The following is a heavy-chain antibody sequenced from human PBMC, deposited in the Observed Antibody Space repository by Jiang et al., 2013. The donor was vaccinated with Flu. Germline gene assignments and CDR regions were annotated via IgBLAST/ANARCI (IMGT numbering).Heavy chain of an antibody. CDR1: GVQLYQLL. CDR2: IYPGDSDT. J-gene: IGHJ5*02. Sequence: KGSGVQLYQLLDRLGAPDARERPEWMGIIYPGDSDTRYSPSFQGQVTISADKSISTAYLQWSSLKASDTAMYYCARHVAADNWFDPWGQGTLVTVSS. V-gene: IGHV5-51*01. D-gene: IGHD6-19*01. CDR3: ARHVAADNWFDP.